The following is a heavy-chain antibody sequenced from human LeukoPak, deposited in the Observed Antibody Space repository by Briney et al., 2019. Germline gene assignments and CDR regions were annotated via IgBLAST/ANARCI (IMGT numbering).Heavy chain of an antibody. J-gene: IGHJ4*02. CDR3: AKTVSGSHSYQGGDY. CDR1: GFTFSSYA. V-gene: IGHV3-23*01. D-gene: IGHD3-16*02. CDR2: ISGSGGNT. Sequence: GGSLRLSCAASGFTFSSYAMSWVRQAPGKGLEWVSAISGSGGNTYYADSVKGRFTMSRDNSKDTLYLQMNSLRAEDTAVYFCAKTVSGSHSYQGGDYWGQGTLVTVST.